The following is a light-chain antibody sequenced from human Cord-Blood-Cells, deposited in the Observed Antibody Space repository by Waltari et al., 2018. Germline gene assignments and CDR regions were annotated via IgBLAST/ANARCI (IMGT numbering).Light chain of an antibody. CDR2: DAS. Sequence: EIVLTQSPATLSLSPGARVTPSCRASQSASSYLAWYQQKPGQAPRLLIYDASNRATGIPARFSGSGSGTDFTLTISSLEPEDFAVYYCQQRSNWPPYTFGQGTKLEIK. CDR3: QQRSNWPPYT. CDR1: QSASSY. J-gene: IGKJ2*01. V-gene: IGKV3-11*01.